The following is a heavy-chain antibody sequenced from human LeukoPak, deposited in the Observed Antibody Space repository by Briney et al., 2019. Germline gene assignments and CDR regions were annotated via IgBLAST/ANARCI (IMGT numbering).Heavy chain of an antibody. CDR1: GFTFSSYA. CDR3: AKDMTTVTYTSDY. Sequence: AGGSLRLSCAASGFTFSSYAMSWVRQAPGKGLEWVSAISGSGGSTYYADSVKGRFTISRDNSKTTLYLQMNSLRADDTAVYYCAKDMTTVTYTSDYWGQGTLVTVSS. D-gene: IGHD4-17*01. V-gene: IGHV3-23*01. J-gene: IGHJ4*02. CDR2: ISGSGGST.